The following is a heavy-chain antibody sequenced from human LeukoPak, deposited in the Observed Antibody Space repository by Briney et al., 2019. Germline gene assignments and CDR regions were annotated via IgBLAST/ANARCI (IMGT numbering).Heavy chain of an antibody. J-gene: IGHJ6*03. D-gene: IGHD2-15*01. CDR1: GYTFTGYY. CDR2: INRNSGGT. CDR3: ARAGYCSGGSCYGYYYYYYMDV. Sequence: ASVKVSCKASGYTFTGYYMHWVRQAPRQGLEWMGWINRNSGGTNYAQKFQGRVTMTRDTSISTAYMELSRLRSDDTAVYYCARAGYCSGGSCYGYYYYYYMDVWGKGTTVTISS. V-gene: IGHV1-2*02.